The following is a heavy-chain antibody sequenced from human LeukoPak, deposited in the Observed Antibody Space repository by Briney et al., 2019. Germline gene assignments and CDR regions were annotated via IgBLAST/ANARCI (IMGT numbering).Heavy chain of an antibody. J-gene: IGHJ6*03. D-gene: IGHD5-18*01. CDR3: ARQGSGYSPTYYYYMDV. CDR1: GFTVSSNY. V-gene: IGHV3-53*01. Sequence: GGSLRLSCAASGFTVSSNYMSWVRQAPGKGLEWVSVIYSGGSTYYADSVKGRFTISRDNSKNTLYLQMNSLRAEDTAMYYCARQGSGYSPTYYYYMDVWGKGTTVTISS. CDR2: IYSGGST.